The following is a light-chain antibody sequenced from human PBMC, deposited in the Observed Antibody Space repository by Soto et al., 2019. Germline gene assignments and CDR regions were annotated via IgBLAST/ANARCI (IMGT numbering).Light chain of an antibody. CDR3: AVWDDSLSGYV. J-gene: IGLJ1*01. CDR2: GNS. V-gene: IGLV1-47*02. CDR1: RSNIGRHY. Sequence: QPVLTQPPSTSETPGQRVTISCSGSRSNIGRHYVCWYQHLPGTAPKLLIYGNSQRPSAVPERFSGSKSGTSASLAISGLRPEDEAEYYCAVWDDSLSGYVFGTGTKLTVL.